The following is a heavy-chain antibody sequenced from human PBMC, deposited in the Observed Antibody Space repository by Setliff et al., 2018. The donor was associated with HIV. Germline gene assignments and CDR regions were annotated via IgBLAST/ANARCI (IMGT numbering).Heavy chain of an antibody. Sequence: TGGSLRLSCAASGFPFSNTWMSWVRQAPGKGLEWVANINQDGSEKYYVDSVKGRFTISRDNAKSSLYLQMDSLRGEDTAVYYCARTAFGGNSLWGQGSLVTVSS. CDR1: GFPFSNTW. V-gene: IGHV3-7*03. CDR3: ARTAFGGNSL. J-gene: IGHJ4*02. D-gene: IGHD2-21*02. CDR2: INQDGSEK.